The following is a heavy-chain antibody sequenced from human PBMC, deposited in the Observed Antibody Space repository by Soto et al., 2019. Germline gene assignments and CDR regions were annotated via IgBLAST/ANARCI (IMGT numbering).Heavy chain of an antibody. CDR1: GYTFTSYA. CDR2: INAGNGNT. J-gene: IGHJ4*02. V-gene: IGHV1-3*01. D-gene: IGHD6-13*01. Sequence: ASVKVSCKASGYTFTSYAMHWVRQAPGQRLEWMGWINAGNGNTKYSQKFQGRITITRETSASPAYMELSSLRSEDTAVYYCAGGWGKAAAFDYWGQGTLVTVSS. CDR3: AGGWGKAAAFDY.